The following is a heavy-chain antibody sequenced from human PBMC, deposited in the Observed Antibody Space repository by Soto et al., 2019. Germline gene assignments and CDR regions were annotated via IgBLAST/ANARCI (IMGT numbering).Heavy chain of an antibody. CDR2: IYWDDDK. CDR3: ARGFGELQDWFDA. D-gene: IGHD3-10*01. J-gene: IGHJ5*02. V-gene: IGHV2-5*02. CDR1: GFSLSTSGVG. Sequence: QITLKESGPTLVKPTQTRTLTCTFSGFSLSTSGVGVGWILQPPGNALEWLALIYWDDDKRYSQSRKSRLTITQDTSKNQVVLTMTNMDPVDTDTYYCARGFGELQDWFDAWRKGTLVTVAS.